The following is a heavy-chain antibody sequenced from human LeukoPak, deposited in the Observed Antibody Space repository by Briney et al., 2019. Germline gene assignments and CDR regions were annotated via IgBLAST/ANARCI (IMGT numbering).Heavy chain of an antibody. V-gene: IGHV4-39*01. D-gene: IGHD5-18*01. CDR1: GVSISTSSYY. Sequence: SETLSLTCTVSGVSISTSSYYWGWIRQPPGKGLEWIGNIHNSESTYYNPSLKSRVTMSVDTSKNQFSLKLSSVTAADTAVYYCARQVTFGYAFAYYFDYWGQGSLVTVSS. J-gene: IGHJ4*02. CDR2: IHNSEST. CDR3: ARQVTFGYAFAYYFDY.